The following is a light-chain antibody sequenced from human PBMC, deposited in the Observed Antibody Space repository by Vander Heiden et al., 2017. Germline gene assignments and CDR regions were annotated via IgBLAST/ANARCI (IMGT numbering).Light chain of an antibody. V-gene: IGLV1-47*01. CDR3: AAWDDSLSGPV. CDR1: SSNIGNNY. Sequence: QSVLTQPPSASGTPGRRVTVSCSGSSSNIGNNYVYWYQQFPGTAPKLLIYRNNHRPSGVPDRFSGSKSGTSASLAISGLRSEDEADYYCAAWDDSLSGPVFGGGTKLTVL. J-gene: IGLJ2*01. CDR2: RNN.